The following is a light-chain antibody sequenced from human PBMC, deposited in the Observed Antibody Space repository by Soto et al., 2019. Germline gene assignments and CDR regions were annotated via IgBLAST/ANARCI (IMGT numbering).Light chain of an antibody. CDR1: QSVSSY. CDR3: QQRSNWPPIT. CDR2: DAS. J-gene: IGKJ5*01. Sequence: EIVLTQSPATLSLSPGEIATLXCRASQSVSSYLAWYQQKPGQAPRLLIYDASNRATGIPARFSGSGSGTDFTLTISSLEPEDFAVYYCQQRSNWPPITFGQGTRLEIK. V-gene: IGKV3-11*01.